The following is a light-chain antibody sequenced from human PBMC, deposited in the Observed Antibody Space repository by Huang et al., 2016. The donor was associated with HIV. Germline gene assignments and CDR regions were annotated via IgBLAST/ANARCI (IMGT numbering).Light chain of an antibody. Sequence: DIQMTQTPSAMSASVGDRVTITCRESQDIANSLAWFQQKPGKVPRPLIYGTSTLRSGVPSRFSDSGSGTEFTLTISSLQPEDFATYYCLQHNTYPWMFGQGTKVEVK. J-gene: IGKJ1*01. CDR2: GTS. CDR1: QDIANS. V-gene: IGKV1-17*03. CDR3: LQHNTYPWM.